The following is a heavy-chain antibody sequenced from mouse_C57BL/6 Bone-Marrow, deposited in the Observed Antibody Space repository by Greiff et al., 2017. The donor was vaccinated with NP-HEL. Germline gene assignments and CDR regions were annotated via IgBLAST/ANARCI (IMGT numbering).Heavy chain of an antibody. Sequence: QVQLQQPGAELVMPGASVKLSCKASGYTFTSYWMHWVKQRPGQGLEWLGEIDPSDSYTNYNQKFKGKSTLTVDKSSSTAYMQLSSLTSEDSAVYYCARAYYRYYAMDYWGQGTSVTVSS. CDR1: GYTFTSYW. CDR2: IDPSDSYT. CDR3: ARAYYRYYAMDY. D-gene: IGHD2-12*01. V-gene: IGHV1-69*01. J-gene: IGHJ4*01.